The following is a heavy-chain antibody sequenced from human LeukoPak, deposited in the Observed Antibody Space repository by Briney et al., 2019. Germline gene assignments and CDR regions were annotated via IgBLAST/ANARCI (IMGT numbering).Heavy chain of an antibody. CDR1: GFTFSSYA. D-gene: IGHD6-19*01. Sequence: GGSLGLSCAASGFTFSSYAMSWVRQAPGKGLEWVSAISGSGGSTYYADSVKGRFTISRDNSKNTLYLQMNSLRAEDTAVYYCAKLRTWLGSSDNWFDPWGQGTLVTVSS. CDR2: ISGSGGST. V-gene: IGHV3-23*01. J-gene: IGHJ5*02. CDR3: AKLRTWLGSSDNWFDP.